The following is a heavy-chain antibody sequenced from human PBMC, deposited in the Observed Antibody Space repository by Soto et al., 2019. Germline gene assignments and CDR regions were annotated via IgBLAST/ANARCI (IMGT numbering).Heavy chain of an antibody. J-gene: IGHJ4*02. CDR3: VVAAQPYYFDY. V-gene: IGHV1-18*01. CDR1: GYTLTKNS. D-gene: IGHD2-15*01. Sequence: QVQLVQSGAEVKKPGASVKVSSTASGYTLTKNSISWVRQAPGQGLEWMGWISAYNGNTNYAQKLQGRVTMTTDTSTSTAYMELRSLRADDTAVYYCVVAAQPYYFDYWGQGTLVTVSS. CDR2: ISAYNGNT.